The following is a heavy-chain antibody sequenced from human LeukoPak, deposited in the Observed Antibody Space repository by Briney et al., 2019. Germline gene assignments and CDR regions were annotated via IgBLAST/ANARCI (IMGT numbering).Heavy chain of an antibody. V-gene: IGHV3-48*03. CDR1: GFTFSSYE. D-gene: IGHD3-10*01. J-gene: IGHJ4*02. CDR2: ISSSGNTI. Sequence: GGSLRLSCAAFGFTFSSYEMNWIRQAPGKGLEWVSYISSSGNTIYYADSVKGRFTISRDNAKNSLYLQMNSLRAEDTAVYYCAGAGDYWGQGTLVTVSS. CDR3: AGAGDY.